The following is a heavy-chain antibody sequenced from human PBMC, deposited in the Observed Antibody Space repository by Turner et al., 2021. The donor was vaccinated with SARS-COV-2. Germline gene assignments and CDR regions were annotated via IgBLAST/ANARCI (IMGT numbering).Heavy chain of an antibody. J-gene: IGHJ4*02. D-gene: IGHD3-3*01. CDR3: ARERRFGVVNPYYFDY. CDR1: GFTFSSYG. V-gene: IGHV3-33*01. Sequence: QVQLVESGGGVVQPGRSLRLSCAASGFTFSSYGMHWVRQAPGKGLEWVAVIWYDGSNKYYADSVKGRFTISRDNSKNTLYLQMNSLRAEDTAVYYCARERRFGVVNPYYFDYWGQGTLVTVSS. CDR2: IWYDGSNK.